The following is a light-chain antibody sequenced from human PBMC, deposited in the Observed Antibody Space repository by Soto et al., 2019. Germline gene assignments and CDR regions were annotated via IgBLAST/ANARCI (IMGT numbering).Light chain of an antibody. Sequence: QSVLTQPPSASGTPGQRVIISCSGSNSNIGINTVNWYQQLPGTAPKLLNYGNNQRPSGVPDRFSGSKSGTSASLAISGLQSEDEADYYCAAWDDSLNGVVFGGGTRSPS. CDR3: AAWDDSLNGVV. J-gene: IGLJ2*01. CDR1: NSNIGINT. V-gene: IGLV1-44*01. CDR2: GNN.